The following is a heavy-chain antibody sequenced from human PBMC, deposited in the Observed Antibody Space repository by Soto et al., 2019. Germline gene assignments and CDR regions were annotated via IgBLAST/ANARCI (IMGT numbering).Heavy chain of an antibody. CDR1: GGTFSSYA. Sequence: GASVKVSCKASGGTFSSYAISWVRQAPGQGLEWMGWISAYNGNTNYAQKLQGRVTMTTDTSTSTAYMELRSLRSDDTAVYYCARGLTYYYDSSGYYYDYYYYGMDVWGQGTTVTVSS. V-gene: IGHV1-18*01. CDR3: ARGLTYYYDSSGYYYDYYYYGMDV. J-gene: IGHJ6*02. CDR2: ISAYNGNT. D-gene: IGHD3-22*01.